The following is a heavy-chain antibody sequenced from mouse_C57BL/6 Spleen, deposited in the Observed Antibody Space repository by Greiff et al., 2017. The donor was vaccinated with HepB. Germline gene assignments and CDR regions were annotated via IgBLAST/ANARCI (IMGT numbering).Heavy chain of an antibody. CDR2: ISSGSSTI. CDR1: GFTFSDYG. J-gene: IGHJ2*01. D-gene: IGHD1-2*01. CDR3: ARPELLRPYFDY. Sequence: EVKVVESGGGLVKPGGSLKLSCAASGFTFSDYGMHWVRQAPEKGLEWVAYISSGSSTIYYADTVKGRFTISRDNAKNTLFLQMTSLRSEDTAMYYCARPELLRPYFDYWGQGTTLTVSS. V-gene: IGHV5-17*01.